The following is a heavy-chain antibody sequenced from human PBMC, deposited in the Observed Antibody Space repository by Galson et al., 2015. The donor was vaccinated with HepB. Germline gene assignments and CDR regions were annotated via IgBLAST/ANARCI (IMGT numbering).Heavy chain of an antibody. CDR2: IKSKPDGETT. Sequence: SLRLSCAASGFTFRNAYMSWVRQAPGKGLELVGRIKSKPDGETTDYAAPVKDGFVISRDDSKNTLYLQMTGLKTEDTAVYYCTTDKSRYAAGWQDFDYWGQGTLVTVSS. CDR1: GFTFRNAY. J-gene: IGHJ4*02. V-gene: IGHV3-15*07. D-gene: IGHD3-16*01. CDR3: TTDKSRYAAGWQDFDY.